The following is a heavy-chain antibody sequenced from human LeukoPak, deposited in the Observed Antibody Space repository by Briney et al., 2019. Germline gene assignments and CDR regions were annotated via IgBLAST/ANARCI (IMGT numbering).Heavy chain of an antibody. J-gene: IGHJ5*02. CDR3: AAHAGP. V-gene: IGHV3-7*01. CDR1: GFTFTIYW. Sequence: SGGSLRLSCAASGFTFTIYWMTWVRQAPGRGLEWVANIKEDGSEIYYLDSVKGRFTISRDNAKNSLYLQMNSLTPEDTAVYYCAAHAGPWGQGTLVIVSS. CDR2: IKEDGSEI.